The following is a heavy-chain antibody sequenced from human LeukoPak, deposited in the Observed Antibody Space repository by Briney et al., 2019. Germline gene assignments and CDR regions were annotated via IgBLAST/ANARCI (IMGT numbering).Heavy chain of an antibody. CDR1: GFTFEDYD. CDR2: IKWNGGST. V-gene: IGHV3-20*04. CDR3: ARDGVGLDT. J-gene: IGHJ3*02. Sequence: GGSLRLSCAASGFTFEDYDMSWVHQAPGKGLEWVSGIKWNGGSTGYADSVKGRFTISRDNAQTSVYLQMNSLRAEDTAFYYCARDGVGLDTWGQGTMVSVSS. D-gene: IGHD2-8*01.